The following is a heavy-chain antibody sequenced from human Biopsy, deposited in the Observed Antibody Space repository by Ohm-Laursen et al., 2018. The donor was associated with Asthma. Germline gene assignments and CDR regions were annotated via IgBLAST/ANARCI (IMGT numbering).Heavy chain of an antibody. D-gene: IGHD6-13*01. CDR1: GYTFIGCH. V-gene: IGHV1-2*06. CDR2: INPNSGGT. J-gene: IGHJ5*02. CDR3: ARGQKSAGDRWFGP. Sequence: GASVKVSCKASGYTFIGCHIHWMRQAPGQGLEWMGRINPNSGGTNYAQKFQGRVTMTRDTSISTAYMEVSRLRSDDTAVYYCARGQKSAGDRWFGPGGQGTLVTVSA.